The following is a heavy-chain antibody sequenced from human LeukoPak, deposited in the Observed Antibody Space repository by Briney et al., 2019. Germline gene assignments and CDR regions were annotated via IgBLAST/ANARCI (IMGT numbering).Heavy chain of an antibody. D-gene: IGHD5-12*01. CDR3: AKGASMGYSGYDFLDYHYMDV. V-gene: IGHV3-43D*03. Sequence: GGSLRLSCAASGFTVSSNYMSWVRQAPGKGLEWVSLISWDGGSTYYADSVKGRFTISRDNSRNSLYLQMNSLRAEDTALYYCAKGASMGYSGYDFLDYHYMDVWGKGTTVTVSS. CDR1: GFTVSSNY. CDR2: ISWDGGST. J-gene: IGHJ6*03.